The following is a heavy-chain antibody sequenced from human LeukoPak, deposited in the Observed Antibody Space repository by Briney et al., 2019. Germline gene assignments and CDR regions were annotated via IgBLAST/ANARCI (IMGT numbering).Heavy chain of an antibody. V-gene: IGHV2-70*11. CDR1: GFSLSTSGMC. CDR3: ARTNYGDYVHGWFDP. D-gene: IGHD4-17*01. J-gene: IGHJ5*02. CDR2: IDWDDDK. Sequence: SGPTLVNPTQTLALTCTFSGFSLSTSGMCVSWIRQPPGKALEWLARIDWDDDKYYSTSLKTRLTISKDTSKNQVVLTMTNMDPVDTATYYCARTNYGDYVHGWFDPWGQGTLVTVSS.